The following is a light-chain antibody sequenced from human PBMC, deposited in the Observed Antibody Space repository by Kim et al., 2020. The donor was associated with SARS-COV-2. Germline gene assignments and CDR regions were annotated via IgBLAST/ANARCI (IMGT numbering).Light chain of an antibody. CDR1: NIGSKS. V-gene: IGLV3-21*04. CDR2: YDS. Sequence: SYELTQPPSVSVAPGKKARITCGGNNIGSKSVHWYQQKPGQAPVLVIYYDSDRPSGIPERFSGSNSGNTATLTISRVEAGDEADYYCQVWDSSSDHVVFG. CDR3: QVWDSSSDHVV. J-gene: IGLJ2*01.